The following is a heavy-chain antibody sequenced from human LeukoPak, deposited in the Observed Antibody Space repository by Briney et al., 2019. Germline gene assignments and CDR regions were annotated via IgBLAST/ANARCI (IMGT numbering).Heavy chain of an antibody. V-gene: IGHV4-59*01. Sequence: PSETLSLTCTVSGGSISSYYWSWIRQPPGKGLEWIGYIYYSGSTNYNPSLKSRVTISVDTSKNQFSLKLSSVTAADTAVYYCARDRDPHIAAAGHYYYYYMDVWGKGTTVTVSS. D-gene: IGHD6-13*01. CDR3: ARDRDPHIAAAGHYYYYYMDV. J-gene: IGHJ6*03. CDR2: IYYSGST. CDR1: GGSISSYY.